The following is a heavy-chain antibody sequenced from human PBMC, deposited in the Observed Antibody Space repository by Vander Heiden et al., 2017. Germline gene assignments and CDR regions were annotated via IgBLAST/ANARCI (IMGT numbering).Heavy chain of an antibody. Sequence: ALNLQGRVTMTTDTSTSTAYMELRSLRSDDTAVYYCARAENAAFLDYWGQGTLVTVSS. V-gene: IGHV1-18*01. CDR3: ARAENAAFLDY. J-gene: IGHJ4*02. D-gene: IGHD1-1*01.